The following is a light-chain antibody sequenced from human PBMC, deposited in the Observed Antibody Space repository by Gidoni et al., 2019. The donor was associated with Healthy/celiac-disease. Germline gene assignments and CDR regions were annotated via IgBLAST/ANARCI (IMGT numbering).Light chain of an antibody. V-gene: IGKV1-33*01. CDR2: DAS. CDR1: QDISNY. J-gene: IGKJ5*01. Sequence: DIQMTQSPSALSASVGDRVTITCQASQDISNYLNWYQQKPGKAPKLMIYDASNLETGVPSRFSGSGSGTDFTFTFSSLQPEAIATYYCQQYDNLPITFGQGTRLEIK. CDR3: QQYDNLPIT.